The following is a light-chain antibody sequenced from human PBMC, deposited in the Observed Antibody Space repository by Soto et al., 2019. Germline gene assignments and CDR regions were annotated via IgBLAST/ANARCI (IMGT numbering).Light chain of an antibody. CDR1: SSDVGGYNY. Sequence: QSVLTQPASVSGSPGQSITISCTGTSSDVGGYNYVSWYQQHPGKAPKLMIYDVSNRPSGVSNHFSGSKSGNTASLTISGLQAEDEADYYCSSYTSSSTLDYVFGTGTKVTV. CDR2: DVS. J-gene: IGLJ1*01. CDR3: SSYTSSSTLDYV. V-gene: IGLV2-14*01.